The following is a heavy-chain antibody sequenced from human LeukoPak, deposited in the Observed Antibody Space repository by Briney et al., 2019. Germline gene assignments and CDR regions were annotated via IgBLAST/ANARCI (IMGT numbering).Heavy chain of an antibody. CDR2: ISSSGSYI. D-gene: IGHD6-13*01. J-gene: IGHJ6*02. Sequence: GGSLRLSCAASGFTFSSYSMNWVRQAPGKGLEWVSSISSSGSYIYYADSVKGRFTISRDNAKNSLYLQMNSLRAEDTAVYYCARDHNVIAAAGRSYYGMDVWGQGTTVTVSS. V-gene: IGHV3-21*01. CDR1: GFTFSSYS. CDR3: ARDHNVIAAAGRSYYGMDV.